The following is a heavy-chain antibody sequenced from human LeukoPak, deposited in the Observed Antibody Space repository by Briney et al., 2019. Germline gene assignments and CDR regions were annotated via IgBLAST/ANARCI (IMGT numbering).Heavy chain of an antibody. V-gene: IGHV4-31*03. CDR3: ARVRMGNRRSFDY. CDR2: IYYSGST. J-gene: IGHJ4*02. Sequence: SQTLSLTCTVSGGSISSGGYYWSWIRQHPGKGLEWIGYIYYSGSTYYNPSLKSRVTISVDTSKNQFSLKLSSVTAADTAVYYCARVRMGNRRSFDYWGQGTLVTVSS. CDR1: GGSISSGGYY. D-gene: IGHD1-14*01.